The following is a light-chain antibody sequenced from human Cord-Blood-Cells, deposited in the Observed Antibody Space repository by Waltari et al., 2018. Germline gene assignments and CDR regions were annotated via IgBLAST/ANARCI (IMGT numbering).Light chain of an antibody. CDR1: SSAVGGYNY. V-gene: IGLV2-14*01. CDR2: DVS. CDR3: SSYTSSSTYV. J-gene: IGLJ1*01. Sequence: QSALTQPASVSGSPGQSITISCTGTSSAVGGYNYVSWYQQHPGKAPKLMMYDVSNRPSGVSNRFSGSKSGNAASLTISGLQAEDEADYYCSSYTSSSTYVFGPGTKVTVL.